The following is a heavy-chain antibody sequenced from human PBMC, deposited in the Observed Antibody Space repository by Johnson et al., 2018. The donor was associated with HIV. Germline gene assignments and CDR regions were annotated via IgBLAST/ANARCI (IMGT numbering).Heavy chain of an antibody. CDR3: AKVGIVGATTGAFDI. V-gene: IGHV3-23*04. J-gene: IGHJ3*02. D-gene: IGHD1-26*01. Sequence: VQLVESGGGVVQPGGSLRLSCAASGFTFSNYAMTWVRQAPGKGLEWVSGISGSGGSTYYADSVKGRLTISRDNSKNTLYLQMNSLRAEDTAVYYCAKVGIVGATTGAFDIWGQGTMVTVSS. CDR2: ISGSGGST. CDR1: GFTFSNYA.